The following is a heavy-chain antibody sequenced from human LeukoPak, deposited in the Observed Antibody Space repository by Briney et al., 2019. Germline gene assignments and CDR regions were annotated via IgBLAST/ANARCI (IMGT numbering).Heavy chain of an antibody. Sequence: GGSLRLSCTASGLTFSSYAMSWVRQAPGKGLEWVSAISGSGGSTYYADSVKGRFTISRDNSKNTLYLQMNSLRAEDTAVYYCAKAPITMIVVVWHSWGQGTLVTVSS. V-gene: IGHV3-23*01. CDR3: AKAPITMIVVVWHS. D-gene: IGHD3-22*01. CDR1: GLTFSSYA. J-gene: IGHJ4*02. CDR2: ISGSGGST.